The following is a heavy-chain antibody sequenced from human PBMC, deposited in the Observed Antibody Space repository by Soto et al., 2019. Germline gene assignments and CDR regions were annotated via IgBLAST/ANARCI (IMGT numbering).Heavy chain of an antibody. V-gene: IGHV4-59*01. CDR3: ARDNLSPITIFGVAADAFDI. CDR1: GGSISSYY. D-gene: IGHD3-3*01. CDR2: IYYSGST. Sequence: SETLSLTCTVSGGSISSYYWSWIRQPPGKGLEWIGYIYYSGSTNYNPSLKSRVTISVDTSKNHFSLKLSSVAAADTAVYYCARDNLSPITIFGVAADAFDIWGQGTMVTVSS. J-gene: IGHJ3*02.